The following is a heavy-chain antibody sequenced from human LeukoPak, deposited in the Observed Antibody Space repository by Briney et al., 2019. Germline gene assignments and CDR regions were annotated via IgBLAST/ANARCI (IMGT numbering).Heavy chain of an antibody. J-gene: IGHJ4*02. V-gene: IGHV1-2*02. D-gene: IGHD6-13*01. CDR2: INPNSGGT. CDR1: GYTFTGYY. CDR3: ARDRPYSSSLYFDY. Sequence: GASVKVSCKASGYTFTGYYMHWVRQAPGQGHEWMGWINPNSGGTNYAQKFQGRVTMTRDTSISTAYMELSRLRSDDTAVYYCARDRPYSSSLYFDYWGQGTLVTVSS.